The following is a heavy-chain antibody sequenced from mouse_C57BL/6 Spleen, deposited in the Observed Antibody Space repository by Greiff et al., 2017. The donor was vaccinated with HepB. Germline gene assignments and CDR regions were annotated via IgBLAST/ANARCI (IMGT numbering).Heavy chain of an antibody. V-gene: IGHV1-80*01. CDR1: GYAFSSYW. J-gene: IGHJ3*01. D-gene: IGHD2-3*01. CDR3: ARDGYYRFAY. Sequence: VQVVESGAELVKPGASVKISCKASGYAFSSYWMNWVKQRPGKGLEWIGQIYPGDGDTNYNGKFKGKATLTADKSSSTAYMQLSSLTSEDSAVYFCARDGYYRFAYWGQGTLVTVSA. CDR2: IYPGDGDT.